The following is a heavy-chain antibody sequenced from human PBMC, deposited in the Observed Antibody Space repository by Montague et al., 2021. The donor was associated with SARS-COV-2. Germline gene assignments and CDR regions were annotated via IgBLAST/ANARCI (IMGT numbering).Heavy chain of an antibody. J-gene: IGHJ4*02. Sequence: SETLSLTCAVYGGSFSGYYWSWIRQSPGKGLEWIGEINHTGSTKYKSSLKSRVTISADTSKNQFSLKMSSVTAADTAVYYCARGSVFRYYVFLIGSRSYFDYWGQGTLVSVSS. D-gene: IGHD3-3*01. V-gene: IGHV4-34*01. CDR3: ARGSVFRYYVFLIGSRSYFDY. CDR1: GGSFSGYY. CDR2: INHTGST.